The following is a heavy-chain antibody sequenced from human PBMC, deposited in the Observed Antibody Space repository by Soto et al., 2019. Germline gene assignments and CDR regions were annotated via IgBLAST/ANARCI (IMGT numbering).Heavy chain of an antibody. V-gene: IGHV4-34*01. J-gene: IGHJ4*02. CDR1: GGSISDYY. D-gene: IGHD3-22*01. CDR2: INHSGST. Sequence: QVQLQQWGAGLLKPSETLSLTCAVYGGSISDYYWSWIRQPPGKGLEWIGEINHSGSTYYNPSLKSRVTISVDTSKNQFSLKLSSVTAADTAVYYCASSNRITMIVVAEGSFDYWGQGTLVTVSS. CDR3: ASSNRITMIVVAEGSFDY.